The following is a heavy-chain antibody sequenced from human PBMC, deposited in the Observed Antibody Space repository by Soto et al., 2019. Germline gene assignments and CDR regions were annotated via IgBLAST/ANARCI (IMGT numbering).Heavy chain of an antibody. CDR3: ATLNSFGSDF. D-gene: IGHD5-18*01. Sequence: SLRLSCAASGFTFSNFWMHWVRQAPGKGLVWVSRIYSDGSGPMYADSVKGRFTISRDNAKGTLYPQMNSLRAEDTAVYYCATLNSFGSDFWGRGTLVTVSS. CDR1: GFTFSNFW. V-gene: IGHV3-74*03. CDR2: IYSDGSGP. J-gene: IGHJ4*02.